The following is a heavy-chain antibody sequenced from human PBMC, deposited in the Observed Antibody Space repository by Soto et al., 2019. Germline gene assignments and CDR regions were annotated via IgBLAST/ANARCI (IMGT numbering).Heavy chain of an antibody. Sequence: EVQLVESGGGLVQPGGSLRLCCAASRFTFSSYWMHWVRQAPGKGLVWVSRINSDGSSTSYADSVKGRFTISRDNAKNTLYLQMNSLRAEDTALYYCARDHVVSRNWFDPWGQGTLVTVSS. D-gene: IGHD2-21*01. V-gene: IGHV3-74*01. J-gene: IGHJ5*02. CDR2: INSDGSST. CDR3: ARDHVVSRNWFDP. CDR1: RFTFSSYW.